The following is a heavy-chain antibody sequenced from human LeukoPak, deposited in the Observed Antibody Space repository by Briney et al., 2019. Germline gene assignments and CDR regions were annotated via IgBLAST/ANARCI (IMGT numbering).Heavy chain of an antibody. D-gene: IGHD2-21*01. Sequence: GGSLRLPCAASGFTFSSYWMTWVRRAPGKGLEYVANIKEDGSEKYYVDSVKGRFTISRDNAKNSLYLQMSSLRADDTAVYYCARDCGFHTFDYWGQGTLVTVSS. CDR2: IKEDGSEK. J-gene: IGHJ4*02. V-gene: IGHV3-7*05. CDR3: ARDCGFHTFDY. CDR1: GFTFSSYW.